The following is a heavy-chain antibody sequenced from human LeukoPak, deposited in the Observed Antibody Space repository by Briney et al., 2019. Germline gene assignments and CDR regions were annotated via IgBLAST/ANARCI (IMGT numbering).Heavy chain of an antibody. D-gene: IGHD5-12*01. CDR3: AGWVATIRWGYYFDY. Sequence: GGSLRLSCAASGFTFSSYWRSWVRQAPGKGLEGVANIKQDGSEKYYVDSVKGRFTISRDNAKNSLYLQMNSLRAEDTAVYYCAGWVATIRWGYYFDYWGQGTLVTVSS. J-gene: IGHJ4*02. CDR2: IKQDGSEK. V-gene: IGHV3-7*03. CDR1: GFTFSSYW.